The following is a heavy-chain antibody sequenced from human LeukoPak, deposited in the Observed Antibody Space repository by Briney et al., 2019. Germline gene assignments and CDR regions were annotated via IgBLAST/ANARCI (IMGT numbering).Heavy chain of an antibody. CDR1: GVSITTCY. Sequence: SETLSLTCTVSGVSITTCYWSWIRQPPGKGLEWIGFISYSGTTSYSPSLKSRVTMSVDAPKNQFSLKLSSVTAADAAVYYCATSYPSGSYGNLDSWGQGTLVSVSS. D-gene: IGHD3-10*01. V-gene: IGHV4-59*01. CDR3: ATSYPSGSYGNLDS. CDR2: ISYSGTT. J-gene: IGHJ4*02.